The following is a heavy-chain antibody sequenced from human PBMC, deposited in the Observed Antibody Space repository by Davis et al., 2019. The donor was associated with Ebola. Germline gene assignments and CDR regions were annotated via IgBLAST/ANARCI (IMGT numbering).Heavy chain of an antibody. V-gene: IGHV3-11*04. CDR3: AKVNYSHYGIYYYYYYMDV. CDR2: VSSSGSTI. Sequence: GESLKISCAASGFIFSDYYMSWIRQAPGKGLEWISSVSSSGSTIYYADSVKGRFTLSRDNAQNLLYLQMNSLRAEDTAVYYCAKVNYSHYGIYYYYYYMDVWGKGTTVTVSS. J-gene: IGHJ6*03. CDR1: GFIFSDYY. D-gene: IGHD4-11*01.